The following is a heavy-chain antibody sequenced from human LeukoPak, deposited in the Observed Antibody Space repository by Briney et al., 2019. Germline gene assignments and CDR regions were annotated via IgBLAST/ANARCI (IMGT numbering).Heavy chain of an antibody. V-gene: IGHV4-59*08. J-gene: IGHJ3*02. CDR2: IYYSGST. D-gene: IGHD2-2*01. Sequence: SETLSLTCTVSGGSISSYYWSWIRQPPGEGLEWIGYIYYSGSTNYNPSLKSRVTISVDTSKNQFSLKLSSVTAADTAVYYCARHDDEYGAFDIWGQGTMVTVSS. CDR3: ARHDDEYGAFDI. CDR1: GGSISSYY.